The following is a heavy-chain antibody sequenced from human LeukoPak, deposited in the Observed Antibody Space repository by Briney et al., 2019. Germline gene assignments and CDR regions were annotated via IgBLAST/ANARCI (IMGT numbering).Heavy chain of an antibody. V-gene: IGHV1-2*06. CDR2: INPNSGGT. Sequence: ASVKVSCKASGYTFTGYYMHWVRQAPGQGLEWMGRINPNSGGTNYAQKFQGRVTMTRDTSISTAYMELSRLRSDDTAVYYCARSEGYYYGSGSFFDYWGQGTLVTVSS. D-gene: IGHD3-10*01. J-gene: IGHJ4*02. CDR3: ARSEGYYYGSGSFFDY. CDR1: GYTFTGYY.